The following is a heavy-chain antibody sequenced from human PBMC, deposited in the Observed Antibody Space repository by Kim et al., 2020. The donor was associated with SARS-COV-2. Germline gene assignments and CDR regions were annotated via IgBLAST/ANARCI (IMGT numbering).Heavy chain of an antibody. CDR3: ARWESITMVRGRFDP. CDR1: GYTFTSYG. Sequence: ASVKVSCKASGYTFTSYGISWVRQAPGQGLEWTGWISAYNGNTNYAQKLQGRVTMTTDTSTSTAYMELRSLRSDDTAVYYCARWESITMVRGRFDPWGQGTLVTVSS. J-gene: IGHJ5*02. D-gene: IGHD3-10*01. V-gene: IGHV1-18*01. CDR2: ISAYNGNT.